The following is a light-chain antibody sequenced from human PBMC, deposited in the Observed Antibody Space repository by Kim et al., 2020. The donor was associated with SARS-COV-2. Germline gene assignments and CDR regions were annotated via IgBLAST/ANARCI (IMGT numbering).Light chain of an antibody. CDR3: QKYGPSLWT. CDR2: GAS. Sequence: EIVLMQSPATLSLSPGERATLSCRASQSLSSSHVAWYQQKPGQAPRLLIFGASGRATGIPDRFSGSGSGTDFTLTISRLEPEDFAVYFCQKYGPSLWTFGQGTKVDIK. CDR1: QSLSSSH. V-gene: IGKV3-20*01. J-gene: IGKJ1*01.